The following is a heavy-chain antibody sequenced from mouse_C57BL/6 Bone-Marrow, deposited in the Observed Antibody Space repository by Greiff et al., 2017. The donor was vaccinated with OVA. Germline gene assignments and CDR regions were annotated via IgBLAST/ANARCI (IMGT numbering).Heavy chain of an antibody. V-gene: IGHV5-4*01. J-gene: IGHJ1*03. CDR1: GFTFSSYA. CDR2: ISDGGSYT. D-gene: IGHD1-1*01. Sequence: EVKLEESGGGLVKPGGSLKLSCAASGFTFSSYAMSWVRQTPEKRLEWVATISDGGSYTYYPDTVKGRFTISRDNAKNNLYLQMSHLKSEDTAMYYCARDPYYGSSPFVWGTGTTVTVSS. CDR3: ARDPYYGSSPFV.